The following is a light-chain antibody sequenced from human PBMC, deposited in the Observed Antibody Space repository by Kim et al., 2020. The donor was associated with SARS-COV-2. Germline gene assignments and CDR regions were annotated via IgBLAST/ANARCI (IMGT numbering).Light chain of an antibody. CDR1: NSDVGAYDY. Sequence: QSALTQPASVSGSPGQSITISCIGTNSDVGAYDYVSWYQQHPGKAPKLILSDVKKRPSGVSDRFSGSKFGKTASLTISGLQAEDEADYFCSSYASTTFLFGTGTKVTVL. CDR2: DVK. CDR3: SSYASTTFL. J-gene: IGLJ1*01. V-gene: IGLV2-14*01.